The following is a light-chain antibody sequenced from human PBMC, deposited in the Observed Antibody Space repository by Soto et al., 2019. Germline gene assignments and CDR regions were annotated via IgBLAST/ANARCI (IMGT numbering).Light chain of an antibody. CDR3: QQYNSYSPT. V-gene: IGKV3-15*01. J-gene: IGKJ1*01. CDR2: GAA. Sequence: TVLTQSPATLSVSPGERATLSCRASQSVFSSLAWYQHKPGQAPRLLIYGAATRATGIPARFSGSGSGTEFTLTISSLQSDDIAVYYCQQYNSYSPTFGQGTKVEIK. CDR1: QSVFSS.